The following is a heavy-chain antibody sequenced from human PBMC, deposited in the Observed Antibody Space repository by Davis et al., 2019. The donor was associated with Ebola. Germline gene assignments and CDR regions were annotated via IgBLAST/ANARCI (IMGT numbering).Heavy chain of an antibody. Sequence: SVKVSCKASGGTFSSYAISWVRQAPGQGLEWMGGIIPIFGTANYAQKFQGRVTITADKSTSTAYMELSSLRSEDTAVYYCASFVDYYGSGSYYRSAYYYYGMDVWGQGTTVTVSS. D-gene: IGHD3-10*01. CDR3: ASFVDYYGSGSYYRSAYYYYGMDV. V-gene: IGHV1-69*06. CDR2: IIPIFGTA. J-gene: IGHJ6*02. CDR1: GGTFSSYA.